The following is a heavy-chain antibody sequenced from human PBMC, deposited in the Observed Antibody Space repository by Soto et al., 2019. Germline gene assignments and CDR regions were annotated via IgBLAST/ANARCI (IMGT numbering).Heavy chain of an antibody. Sequence: SETLSLTCTVSGGSISSGDYYWSWIRQPPGKGLEWIGYIYYSGSTYYNPSLKSRVTISVDTSKNQFSLKLSSVTAADTAVYYCARDQTTVTTNYYYYGMDVWGQGTTVTVSS. V-gene: IGHV4-30-4*01. CDR3: ARDQTTVTTNYYYYGMDV. CDR1: GGSISSGDYY. CDR2: IYYSGST. D-gene: IGHD4-17*01. J-gene: IGHJ6*02.